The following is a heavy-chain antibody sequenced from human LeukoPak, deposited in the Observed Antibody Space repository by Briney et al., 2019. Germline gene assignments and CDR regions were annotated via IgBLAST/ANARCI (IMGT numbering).Heavy chain of an antibody. CDR1: GYTFTTYA. J-gene: IGHJ3*02. D-gene: IGHD1-26*01. CDR2: INGGNANI. CDR3: ARGPSGSPGAFDI. Sequence: ASVTVSFTASGYTFTTYAIHWVRQAPGHSLEWMGWINGGNANIKYSQNFQGRVTITRDTSASTAYMELSSLTSEDTAIYYCARGPSGSPGAFDIWGQGTMVTVSS. V-gene: IGHV1-3*01.